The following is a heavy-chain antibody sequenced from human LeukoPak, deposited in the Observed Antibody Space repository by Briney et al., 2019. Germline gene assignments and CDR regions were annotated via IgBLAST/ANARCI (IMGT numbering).Heavy chain of an antibody. J-gene: IGHJ4*02. Sequence: QPGGSLRLSCAASGFTFSSYAMSWVRQAPGKGLEWVSAITGYSGSTYYADSVKGRFTISRDNSKNTLFLQMNNLRAEDTAVYYCAKDLAGYSGYEKTDYYFAYWGQGTLVTVSS. CDR2: ITGYSGST. CDR1: GFTFSSYA. CDR3: AKDLAGYSGYEKTDYYFAY. D-gene: IGHD5-12*01. V-gene: IGHV3-23*01.